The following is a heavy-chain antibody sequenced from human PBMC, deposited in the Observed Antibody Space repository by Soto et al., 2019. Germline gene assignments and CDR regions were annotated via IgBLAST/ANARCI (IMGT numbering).Heavy chain of an antibody. CDR3: GRDLSGRADV. D-gene: IGHD3-10*01. CDR2: LNEDGSFT. CDR1: EFTFSSYW. V-gene: IGHV3-74*01. Sequence: EVQLVESGGGLVRPGGSLRLSCVASEFTFSSYWMHWVRQVPGKGLVWVSRLNEDGSFTSYADSVKGRFTIFRDNAKKTLYLEMNRLRAEDSAVYYCGRDLSGRADVWGQGTTVTVS. J-gene: IGHJ6*02.